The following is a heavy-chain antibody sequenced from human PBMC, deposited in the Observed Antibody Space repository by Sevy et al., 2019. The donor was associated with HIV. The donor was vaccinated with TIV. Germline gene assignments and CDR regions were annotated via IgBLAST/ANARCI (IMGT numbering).Heavy chain of an antibody. Sequence: GGSLRISCAASGFTFSSYSMNWVRQAPGKGLEWVSSISSSSSYIYYADSVKGRFTISRDNAKNSLYLQMNSLRAEDTAVYYCVRREGWGYDSSGYYYVLDYRGQGTLVTVSS. CDR1: GFTFSSYS. CDR2: ISSSSSYI. CDR3: VRREGWGYDSSGYYYVLDY. D-gene: IGHD3-22*01. V-gene: IGHV3-21*01. J-gene: IGHJ4*02.